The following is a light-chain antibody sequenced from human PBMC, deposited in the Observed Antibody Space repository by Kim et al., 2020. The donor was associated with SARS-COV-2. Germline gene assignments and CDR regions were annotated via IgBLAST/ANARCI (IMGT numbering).Light chain of an antibody. Sequence: PGKKSRIICGGNNRGSKSFHCYQQRTGLAPVLVIFYDSDRSSGIPERFSGANSGNTAALTISRVEAGDEADYYCQVWDSSSDHWVFGGGTQMPVL. CDR3: QVWDSSSDHWV. CDR2: YDS. CDR1: NRGSKS. J-gene: IGLJ3*02. V-gene: IGLV3-21*04.